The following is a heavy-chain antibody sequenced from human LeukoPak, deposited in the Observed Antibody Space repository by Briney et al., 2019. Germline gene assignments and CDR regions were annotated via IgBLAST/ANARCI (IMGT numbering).Heavy chain of an antibody. CDR2: ISAYNGNT. CDR3: AREGDYGDYPDYYYYGMDV. CDR1: GYTFTSYG. V-gene: IGHV1-18*01. Sequence: ASVKVSCKASGYTFTSYGISWVRQAPGQGLEWMGWISAYNGNTNYAQKLQGRVTMTTDTSTSTAYMELRSLRSDDTAVYYCAREGDYGDYPDYYYYGMDVWGQGTTVTVSS. D-gene: IGHD4-17*01. J-gene: IGHJ6*02.